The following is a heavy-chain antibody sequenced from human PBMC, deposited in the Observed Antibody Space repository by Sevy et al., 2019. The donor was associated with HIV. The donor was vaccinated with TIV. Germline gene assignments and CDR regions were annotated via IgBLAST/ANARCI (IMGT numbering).Heavy chain of an antibody. CDR3: ARVIVVVPAAMEPYYYGMDV. V-gene: IGHV1-69*13. Sequence: ASVKVSCKASGGTFSSYAISWVRQAPGQGLEWMGGIIPIFGTANYAQKFQGRVTITADESTSTAYMELSSLGSEDTAVYYCARVIVVVPAAMEPYYYGMDVWGQGTTVTVSS. CDR1: GGTFSSYA. D-gene: IGHD2-2*01. J-gene: IGHJ6*02. CDR2: IIPIFGTA.